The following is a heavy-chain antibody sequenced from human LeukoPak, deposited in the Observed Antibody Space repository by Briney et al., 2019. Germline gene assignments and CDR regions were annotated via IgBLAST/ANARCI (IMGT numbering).Heavy chain of an antibody. Sequence: GGSLRLSCAASGFTFSDYAMSWVRQATGKGLEWVSVIWYDGSNKYYADSVKGRFTISRDNSKNTLYLQMNSLRAEDTAVYYCAREGNSGSYSDFDYWGQGTLVTVSS. J-gene: IGHJ4*02. V-gene: IGHV3-33*08. CDR2: IWYDGSNK. D-gene: IGHD1-26*01. CDR3: AREGNSGSYSDFDY. CDR1: GFTFSDYA.